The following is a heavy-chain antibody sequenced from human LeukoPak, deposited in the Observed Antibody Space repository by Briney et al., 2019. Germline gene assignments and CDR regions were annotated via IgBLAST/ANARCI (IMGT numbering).Heavy chain of an antibody. Sequence: GGSQRLSCAASGFTLSSYAMSWVRQAPGKGLGWVSSFSGGSGNTYYADSVKGRFTTSRDNSQNTLYLQMSSLRAEDTAIYYCAKDQYIYGSSPFDFWGQGTLVTVSS. CDR2: FSGGSGNT. CDR3: AKDQYIYGSSPFDF. V-gene: IGHV3-23*01. CDR1: GFTLSSYA. D-gene: IGHD3-10*01. J-gene: IGHJ4*02.